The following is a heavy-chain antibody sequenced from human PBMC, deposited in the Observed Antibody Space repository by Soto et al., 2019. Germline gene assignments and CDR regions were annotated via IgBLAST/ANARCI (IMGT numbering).Heavy chain of an antibody. J-gene: IGHJ6*02. CDR1: GFSFTNAW. CDR2: IKTKVDGGTA. D-gene: IGHD1-1*01. V-gene: IGHV3-15*01. CDR3: SIDLALRHNKNCWAMDV. Sequence: GGSMRLSCAVSGFSFTNAWMNWVRQAQGKGLEWIGRIKTKVDGGTAEYAPPVKVRLTISRDDSKNTLYLKINSLKVEETAVYFCSIDLALRHNKNCWAMDVWGRGTTVTVSS.